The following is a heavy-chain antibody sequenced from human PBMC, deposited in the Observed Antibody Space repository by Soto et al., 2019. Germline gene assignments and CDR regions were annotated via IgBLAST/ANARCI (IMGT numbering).Heavy chain of an antibody. Sequence: PGGSLRLSCAASGFTFSSYGMHWVRQAPGKGLEWVAVIWYDGSTKYYADPVKGRFTISRDNSKNTLYLQMNSLRAEDTAVYYCAREGLAVAGDYYYYYGMDVWGQGTTVTVSS. J-gene: IGHJ6*02. CDR2: IWYDGSTK. D-gene: IGHD6-19*01. CDR3: AREGLAVAGDYYYYYGMDV. CDR1: GFTFSSYG. V-gene: IGHV3-33*01.